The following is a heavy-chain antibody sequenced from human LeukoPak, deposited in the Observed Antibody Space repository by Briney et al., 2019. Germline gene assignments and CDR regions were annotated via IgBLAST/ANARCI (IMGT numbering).Heavy chain of an antibody. CDR1: GFTFSSYE. CDR2: ISSSGSSI. V-gene: IGHV3-48*03. Sequence: PGGSLRLSCAASGFTFSSYEMNWVRQAPGKGLEWVSYISSSGSSIYYADSVKGRFTISRDNAKNSLYLQMNSLRAEDTAVYYCARGKHTLGGMDVWGKGTTVTISS. D-gene: IGHD2-21*01. CDR3: ARGKHTLGGMDV. J-gene: IGHJ6*03.